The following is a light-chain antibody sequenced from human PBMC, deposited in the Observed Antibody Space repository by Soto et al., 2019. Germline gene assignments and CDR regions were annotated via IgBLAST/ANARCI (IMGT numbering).Light chain of an antibody. Sequence: DIQMTQSPSTLSASVVDRITITCRASQSISSWLAWYQQKPGKAPKLLIYKASTLEGGVPLRFSGSASGTEFTLTISSLQPDDFATYYCQQYNSYPLTFGGGTKVDIK. CDR2: KAS. V-gene: IGKV1-5*03. CDR3: QQYNSYPLT. J-gene: IGKJ4*01. CDR1: QSISSW.